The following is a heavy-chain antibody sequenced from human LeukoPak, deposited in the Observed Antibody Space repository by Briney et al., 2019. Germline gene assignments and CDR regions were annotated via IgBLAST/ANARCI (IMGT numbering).Heavy chain of an antibody. V-gene: IGHV5-51*01. CDR2: IYPRDSDT. Sequence: GESLKISFQASGYTFTHQWIGWVRPESGSGLEWMGIIYPRDSDTRYSPSFQGHVSISADTSINTAYMEWSRLEASDTAIYYCARHSDVIGAIWGQGTLVTVSS. J-gene: IGHJ4*02. CDR1: GYTFTHQW. D-gene: IGHD3-10*01. CDR3: ARHSDVIGAI.